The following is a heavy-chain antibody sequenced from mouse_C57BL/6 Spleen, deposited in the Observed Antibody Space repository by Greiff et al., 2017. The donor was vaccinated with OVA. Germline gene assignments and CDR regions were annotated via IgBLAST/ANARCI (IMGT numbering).Heavy chain of an antibody. D-gene: IGHD2-1*01. CDR2: INPSSGYT. CDR3: ARGDGNYVDYAMDY. CDR1: GYTFTSYT. V-gene: IGHV1-4*01. Sequence: QVQLQQSGAELARPGASVKMSCKASGYTFTSYTMHWVKQRPGQGLEWIGYINPSSGYTKYNQKFKDKATLTADKSSSTAYMQLSSLTSEDSAVYYCARGDGNYVDYAMDYWGQGTSVTVSS. J-gene: IGHJ4*01.